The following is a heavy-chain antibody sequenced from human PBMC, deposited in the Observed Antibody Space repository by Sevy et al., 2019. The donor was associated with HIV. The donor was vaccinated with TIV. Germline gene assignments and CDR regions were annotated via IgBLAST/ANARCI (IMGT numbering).Heavy chain of an antibody. CDR1: VFTFATYW. CDR3: ARALADWGSFHYSS. V-gene: IGHV3-7*01. J-gene: IGHJ4*02. Sequence: GGSLRLSCAASVFTFATYWMTWVRQAPGKGLEWVAYIKQDGTDKYYVDSVRGRFTISRDNGKNSLYLQMSSLRAEDTAVYFCARALADWGSFHYSSWGRGTLVTVSS. D-gene: IGHD3-16*02. CDR2: IKQDGTDK.